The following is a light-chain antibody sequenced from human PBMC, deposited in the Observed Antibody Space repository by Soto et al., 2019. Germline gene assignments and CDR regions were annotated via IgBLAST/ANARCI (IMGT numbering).Light chain of an antibody. CDR2: GAS. V-gene: IGKV3-20*01. Sequence: EIVLTKSPGTLSLSPGERATLSCRASQSVSNNYLAWYQQKPGQAPRRLIFGASGRATGIPDRFSGSGSGTDFTLTISRLEPEDFAVYYCQQYGTSPTFGQGTKVEIK. J-gene: IGKJ1*01. CDR1: QSVSNNY. CDR3: QQYGTSPT.